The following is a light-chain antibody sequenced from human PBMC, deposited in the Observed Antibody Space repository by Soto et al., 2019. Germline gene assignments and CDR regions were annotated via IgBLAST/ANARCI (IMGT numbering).Light chain of an antibody. CDR3: QHYKTWPLD. CDR1: QSVGST. CDR2: DAY. V-gene: IGKV3-15*01. J-gene: IGKJ4*01. Sequence: EIVLTQSPGTLSLSPGERATLYCRASQSVGSTLAWYRQQPGQAPRLLIYDAYIRATGVPARFSGSGSGTEFTLTISSLQSEDFAVYYCQHYKTWPLDFGGGTRWISN.